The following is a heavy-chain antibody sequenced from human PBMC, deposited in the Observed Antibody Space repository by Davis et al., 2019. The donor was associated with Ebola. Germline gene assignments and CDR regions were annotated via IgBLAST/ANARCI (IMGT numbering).Heavy chain of an antibody. CDR2: INPNSGGT. J-gene: IGHJ6*02. D-gene: IGHD3-10*01. V-gene: IGHV1-2*04. CDR1: GYTFTGYY. CDR3: ARGGRVNYYYYGMDV. Sequence: AASVKVSCKASGYTFTGYYMHWVRQAPGQGLEWMGWINPNSGGTNYAPKFQGWVTMTRDTSISTAYMELSRLRSDDTAVYYSARGGRVNYYYYGMDVWGQGTTVTVSS.